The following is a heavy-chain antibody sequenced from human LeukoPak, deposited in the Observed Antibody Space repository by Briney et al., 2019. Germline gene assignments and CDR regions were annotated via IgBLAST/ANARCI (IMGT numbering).Heavy chain of an antibody. CDR3: ARVGTWELQRAFDY. CDR1: GFMFSDYW. D-gene: IGHD1-1*01. V-gene: IGHV3-7*01. Sequence: AGGSLRLSCAASGFMFSDYWMTWVGQVPGTGLEGVANINRHGNEVHYVDSAKGRFTSSTDNAKNSPYLQLDSLTVEDTAVYYCARVGTWELQRAFDYWGQGTLVTVSS. J-gene: IGHJ4*02. CDR2: INRHGNEV.